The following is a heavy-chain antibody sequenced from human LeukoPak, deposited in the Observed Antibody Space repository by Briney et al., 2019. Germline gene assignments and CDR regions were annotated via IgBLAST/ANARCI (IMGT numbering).Heavy chain of an antibody. CDR3: AKRGHSGSFYHYYYYYYYMDV. J-gene: IGHJ6*03. CDR1: GFTFRSYG. V-gene: IGHV3-30*18. Sequence: GGSLSLSCAASGFTFRSYGMHWVRQAPGKGLEWVAVISYDGSNKYYADSVKGRFTISRDNSKNTLYLQMNSLRAEDTAVYYCAKRGHSGSFYHYYYYYYYMDVWGKGTTVTVSS. CDR2: ISYDGSNK. D-gene: IGHD1-26*01.